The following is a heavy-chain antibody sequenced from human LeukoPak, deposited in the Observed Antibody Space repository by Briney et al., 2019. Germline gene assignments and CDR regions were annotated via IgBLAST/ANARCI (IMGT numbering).Heavy chain of an antibody. CDR3: ARDWRLADNNWFDP. Sequence: PSETLSLTCTVSGGSISSYYWSWIRQPAGKGLEWIGRIYSGGTTTYNPSLESRVTISVDTSKNQFSLKLSSVTAADTAMYYCARDWRLADNNWFDPWGQGTLVTVSS. V-gene: IGHV4-4*07. CDR1: GGSISSYY. J-gene: IGHJ5*02. D-gene: IGHD3-3*01. CDR2: IYSGGTT.